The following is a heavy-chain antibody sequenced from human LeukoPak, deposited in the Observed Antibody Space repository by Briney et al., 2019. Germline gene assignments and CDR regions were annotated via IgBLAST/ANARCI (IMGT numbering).Heavy chain of an antibody. CDR1: GFTFTSTP. V-gene: IGHV3-23*01. D-gene: IGHD3-3*01. J-gene: IGHJ4*02. CDR2: SGTGGDT. CDR3: ARDFYEDY. Sequence: GGSLRLSCVVSGFTFTSTPMNWVRQAPGKGLEWVSASGTGGDTYYADSVKGRFTISRDNSKNTLYLQMTNLRVEDTALYYCARDFYEDYWGQGTLVTVSS.